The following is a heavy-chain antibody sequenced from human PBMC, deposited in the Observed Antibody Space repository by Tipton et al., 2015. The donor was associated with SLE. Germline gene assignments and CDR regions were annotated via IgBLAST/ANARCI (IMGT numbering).Heavy chain of an antibody. D-gene: IGHD2-15*01. V-gene: IGHV4-59*01. J-gene: IGHJ3*02. CDR1: GVSISNYY. CDR3: ARGASDIRDAFDI. CDR2: IYYNETT. Sequence: TLSLTCTVSGVSISNYYWSWIRQPPGKGLEWIGSIYYNETTNYNPSLKSPVIISVDTSKKQFSLKLSFVTAADTAVYYCARGASDIRDAFDIWGQGTMVTVSS.